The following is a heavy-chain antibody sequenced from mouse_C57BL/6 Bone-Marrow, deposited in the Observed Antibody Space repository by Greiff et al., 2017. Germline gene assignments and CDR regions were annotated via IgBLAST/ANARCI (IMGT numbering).Heavy chain of an antibody. CDR1: GYTFTDYY. D-gene: IGHD2-4*01. Sequence: EVQLQQSGPELVKPGASVKISCKASGYTFTDYYMNWVKQSHGKSLEWIGDINPNNGGTSYNQKFKGKATLTVDKSSSTAYMELRSLTSEDSAVYYCARVGYYDYDVWFAYWGQGTLVTVSA. V-gene: IGHV1-26*01. CDR2: INPNNGGT. J-gene: IGHJ3*01. CDR3: ARVGYYDYDVWFAY.